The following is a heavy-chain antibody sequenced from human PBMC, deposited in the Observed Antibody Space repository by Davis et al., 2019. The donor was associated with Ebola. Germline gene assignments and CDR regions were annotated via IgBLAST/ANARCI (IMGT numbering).Heavy chain of an antibody. CDR3: AKDQWPHDYHYYGADV. J-gene: IGHJ6*02. CDR2: ISYEGTNK. CDR1: GFTFSSSA. D-gene: IGHD4/OR15-4a*01. V-gene: IGHV3-30*04. Sequence: PGGSLRLSCASSGFTFSSSALHWVRQAPGRGLEWVALISYEGTNKYYADSVKGRFTISRDNSKNTLYLQMNSLKIEDTAIYYCAKDQWPHDYHYYGADVWGQGTTVTVSS.